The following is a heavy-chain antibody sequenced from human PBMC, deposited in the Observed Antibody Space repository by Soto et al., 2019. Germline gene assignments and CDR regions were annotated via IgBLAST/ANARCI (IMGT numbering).Heavy chain of an antibody. CDR3: AKDLGYYDSSGYYVPSYYFDY. V-gene: IGHV3-23*01. Sequence: EVQLLESGGGLVQPGGSLRLSCAASGFTFSSYAMSWVRQAPGKGLEWVSAISGSGGSTYYADSVKGRFTISRDNSKNTLDLQMNSLRAEDTAVYYCAKDLGYYDSSGYYVPSYYFDYWGQGTLVTVSS. J-gene: IGHJ4*02. CDR1: GFTFSSYA. D-gene: IGHD3-22*01. CDR2: ISGSGGST.